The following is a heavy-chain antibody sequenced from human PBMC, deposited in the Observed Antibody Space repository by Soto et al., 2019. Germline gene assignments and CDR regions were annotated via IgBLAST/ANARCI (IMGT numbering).Heavy chain of an antibody. V-gene: IGHV4-31*03. CDR1: GGSISSGGYY. CDR2: IYYSGST. Sequence: QVQLQESGPGLVKPSQTLSLTCTVSGGSISSGGYYWSWIRQHPGKGLEWIGYIYYSGSTYYNPSLKSRVTISVDTSKNQFSLKLSSVTAADTAVYYCARSSGRYYSNYVLNWFDPWGQGTLVTVSS. D-gene: IGHD4-4*01. J-gene: IGHJ5*02. CDR3: ARSSGRYYSNYVLNWFDP.